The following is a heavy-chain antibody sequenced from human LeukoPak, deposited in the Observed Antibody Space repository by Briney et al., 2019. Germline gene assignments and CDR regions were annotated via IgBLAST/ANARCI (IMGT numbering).Heavy chain of an antibody. CDR2: ISGSGGTT. V-gene: IGHV3-23*01. CDR1: GLTFSTYV. Sequence: GGSLRLSCAASGLTFSTYVMIWVRQAPGKGLEWVSAISGSGGTTYYADSVKGRFTISRDNSKNTLDLQTNSLRAEDTAVYYCASRPSGSYPDYWGQGTLVTVSS. D-gene: IGHD3-10*01. J-gene: IGHJ4*02. CDR3: ASRPSGSYPDY.